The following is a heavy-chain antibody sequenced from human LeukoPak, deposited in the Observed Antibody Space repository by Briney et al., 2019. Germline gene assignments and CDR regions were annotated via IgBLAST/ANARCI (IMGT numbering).Heavy chain of an antibody. J-gene: IGHJ4*02. Sequence: ASVKVSCKASGYTFTSYGISWVRQAPGQGLGWMGWISAYNGNTNYAQKLQGRVTMTTDTSTSTAYMELRSLRSDDTAVYYCARDYSQQLVLNGNFDYWGQGTLVTVSS. V-gene: IGHV1-18*01. D-gene: IGHD6-13*01. CDR2: ISAYNGNT. CDR3: ARDYSQQLVLNGNFDY. CDR1: GYTFTSYG.